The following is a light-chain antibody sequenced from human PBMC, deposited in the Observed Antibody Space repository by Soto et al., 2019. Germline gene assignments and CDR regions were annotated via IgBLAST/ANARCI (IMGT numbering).Light chain of an antibody. V-gene: IGKV1-5*03. CDR3: QQYDSYPYS. Sequence: IQMTQSPSTLSASVGDRVTIACRASQSISSWVAWYQHKPGQAPKVLIYKASSLQSGVPSRFSGSGSGTEFTLTISSLQPDDVATYYCQQYDSYPYSFGQGTKVEIK. J-gene: IGKJ2*03. CDR2: KAS. CDR1: QSISSW.